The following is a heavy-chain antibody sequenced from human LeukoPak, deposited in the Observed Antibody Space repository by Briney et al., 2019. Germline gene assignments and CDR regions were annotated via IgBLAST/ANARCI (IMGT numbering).Heavy chain of an antibody. V-gene: IGHV3-11*06. Sequence: PGGSLRLSCAASGFTFSDYYMSWIRQAPGKGLEWVSYISSSSSYTNYADSVKGRFTVSRENAKNSFYLQMNSLTAGDTAVYYCARAPSGWLYRIDYWGQGTLVTVSS. CDR1: GFTFSDYY. CDR3: ARAPSGWLYRIDY. CDR2: ISSSSSYT. J-gene: IGHJ4*02. D-gene: IGHD2-2*02.